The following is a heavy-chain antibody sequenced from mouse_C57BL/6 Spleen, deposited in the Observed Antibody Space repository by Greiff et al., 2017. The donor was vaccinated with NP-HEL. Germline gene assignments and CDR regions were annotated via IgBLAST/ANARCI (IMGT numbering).Heavy chain of an antibody. CDR2: INPNNGGT. J-gene: IGHJ2*01. CDR1: GYTFTDYY. Sequence: EVQLQQSGPELVKPGASVKISCKASGYTFTDYYMNWVKQSHGKSLEWIGDINPNNGGTSYNQKFKGKATLTVDKSSSTAYMELRSLTSEDSAVYYCARDYYGSRGGCDYWGQGTTLTVSS. CDR3: ARDYYGSRGGCDY. D-gene: IGHD1-1*01. V-gene: IGHV1-26*01.